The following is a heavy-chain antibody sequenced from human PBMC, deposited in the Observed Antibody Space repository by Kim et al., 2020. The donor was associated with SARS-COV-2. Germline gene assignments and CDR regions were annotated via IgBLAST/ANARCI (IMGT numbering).Heavy chain of an antibody. V-gene: IGHV5-51*01. CDR3: ARPGITGTTAIDY. J-gene: IGHJ4*02. D-gene: IGHD1-7*01. Sequence: YSPSFQGQVTISADKSISTAYLQWSSLKASDTAMYYCARPGITGTTAIDYWGQGTLVTVSS.